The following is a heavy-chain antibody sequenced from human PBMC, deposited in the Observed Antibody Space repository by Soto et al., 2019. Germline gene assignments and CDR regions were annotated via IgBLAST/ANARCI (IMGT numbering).Heavy chain of an antibody. V-gene: IGHV4-31*01. CDR2: IYCSGST. CDR1: GGSISSVGYY. D-gene: IGHD2-15*01. CDR3: ARATNIVVVVAATPFWFDP. Sequence: QVQLQESGPGLVKPSQTLSLTCTVSGGSISSVGYYWRWLRQHPGKGLEWFGDIYCSGSTYYNPSLKRPVTISLDTSKNHFSLKVSFVTAADTAVYYCARATNIVVVVAATPFWFDPWGQGTLVTVSS. J-gene: IGHJ5*02.